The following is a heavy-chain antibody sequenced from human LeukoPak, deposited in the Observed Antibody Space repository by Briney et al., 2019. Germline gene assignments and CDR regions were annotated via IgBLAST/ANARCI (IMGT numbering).Heavy chain of an antibody. CDR1: GGSISSSSYY. CDR3: ARDIAAAGPFDY. V-gene: IGHV4-39*07. Sequence: PSETLSLTCIVSGGSISSSSYYWGWIRQPPGKGLEWIVSIYYSGSTYYNPSLKSRVTISVDTSKNQFSLKLSSVTAADTAVYYCARDIAAAGPFDYWGQGTLVTVSS. CDR2: IYYSGST. J-gene: IGHJ4*02. D-gene: IGHD6-13*01.